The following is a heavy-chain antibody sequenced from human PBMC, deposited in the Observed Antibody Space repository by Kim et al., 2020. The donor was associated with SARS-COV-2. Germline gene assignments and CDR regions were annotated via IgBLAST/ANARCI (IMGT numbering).Heavy chain of an antibody. V-gene: IGHV3-15*01. J-gene: IGHJ6*04. CDR2: IKSKPNGGTT. CDR1: GFIFNKAW. CDR3: TSDLGAYCGGDCYSHV. Sequence: GGSLRLSCAASGFIFNKAWMNWVRQAPGKGLEWVGRIKSKPNGGTTGYAAPVKGRITISRDDSKNTWYLQMHSLKTEDTAVYYCTSDLGAYCGGDCYSHVWGEGTTVTVSS. D-gene: IGHD2-21*02.